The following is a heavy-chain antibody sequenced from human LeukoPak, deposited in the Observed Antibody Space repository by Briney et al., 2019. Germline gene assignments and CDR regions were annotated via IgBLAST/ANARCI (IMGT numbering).Heavy chain of an antibody. CDR2: INAGNGNT. Sequence: GASVTVSSTASGYTFTSYAMHWVRQAPGQRSEWMGWINAGNGNTKYSQEFQGRVTITRDTSASTAYMELSSLRSEDMAVYYCARASGYWNYDYWGQGTLVTVSS. CDR3: ARASGYWNYDY. J-gene: IGHJ4*02. V-gene: IGHV1-3*03. CDR1: GYTFTSYA. D-gene: IGHD1-7*01.